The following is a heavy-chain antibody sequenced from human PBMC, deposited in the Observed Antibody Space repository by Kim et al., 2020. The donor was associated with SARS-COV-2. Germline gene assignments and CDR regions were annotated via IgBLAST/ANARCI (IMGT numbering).Heavy chain of an antibody. V-gene: IGHV1-46*01. CDR3: ARGMDIVATTTDY. Sequence: YDQKYQRRVTMTVDTSTSTVYMELGSLRSEDTAVYYCARGMDIVATTTDYWGQGTLVTVSS. J-gene: IGHJ4*02. D-gene: IGHD5-12*01.